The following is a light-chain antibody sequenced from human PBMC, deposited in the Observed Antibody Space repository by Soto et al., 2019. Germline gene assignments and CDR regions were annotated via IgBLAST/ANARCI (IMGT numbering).Light chain of an antibody. CDR2: GAS. CDR3: QQYNNWSSWT. V-gene: IGKV3-15*01. Sequence: EIVMTQSPATLSVSPGERATLSCRASQSVSSNLAWYQQKPGQAPRLLIYGASTRATGIPARFSGSGSGTEFTLTISSLQSEDFAVYYCQQYNNWSSWTFGQGTKVDSK. CDR1: QSVSSN. J-gene: IGKJ1*01.